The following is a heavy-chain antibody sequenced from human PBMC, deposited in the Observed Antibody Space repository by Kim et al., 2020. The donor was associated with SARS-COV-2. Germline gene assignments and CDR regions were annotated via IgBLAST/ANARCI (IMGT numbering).Heavy chain of an antibody. CDR2: ISYDGSNK. CDR1: GFTFSSYG. Sequence: GGSLRLSCAASGFTFSSYGMHWVRQAPGKGLEWVAVISYDGSNKYYADSVKGRFTISRDNSKNTLYLQMNSLRAEDTAVYYCAKGPFGWFGELSATSPYGMDVWGQGTTVTVSS. J-gene: IGHJ6*02. CDR3: AKGPFGWFGELSATSPYGMDV. V-gene: IGHV3-30*18. D-gene: IGHD3-10*01.